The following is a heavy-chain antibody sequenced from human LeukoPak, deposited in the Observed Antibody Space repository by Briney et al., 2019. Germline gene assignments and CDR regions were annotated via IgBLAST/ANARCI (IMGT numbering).Heavy chain of an antibody. Sequence: GGSLRLSCAASGFTFSSYSMNWVRQAPGKGREWVSYISSSSSTIYYADSVKGRFTISRDNAKNSLYLQMNSLRAEDTAVYYCARGFNTADYYYYYYMDVWGKGTTVTVSS. CDR3: ARGFNTADYYYYYYMDV. D-gene: IGHD5-18*01. CDR2: ISSSSSTI. CDR1: GFTFSSYS. J-gene: IGHJ6*03. V-gene: IGHV3-48*01.